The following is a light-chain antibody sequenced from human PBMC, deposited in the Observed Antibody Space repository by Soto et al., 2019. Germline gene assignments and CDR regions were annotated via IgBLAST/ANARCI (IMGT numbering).Light chain of an antibody. CDR3: QQYNNWPPIT. CDR2: GAS. CDR1: QSVSSN. V-gene: IGKV3-15*01. J-gene: IGKJ5*01. Sequence: EIVMTQSPATLSVSPGERDPLSCRARQSVSSNLAWYPQHPGQAPRLLIYGASTRATGIPARFSGSGSGTEFTLTISSLQSEDFAVYYCQQYNNWPPITFGQGTRLEIK.